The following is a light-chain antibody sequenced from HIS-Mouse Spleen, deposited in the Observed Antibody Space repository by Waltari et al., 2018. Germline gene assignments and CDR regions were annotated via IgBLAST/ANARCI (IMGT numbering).Light chain of an antibody. J-gene: IGLJ1*01. CDR3: SSYTSSSTYV. CDR1: SSDVGGYTY. Sequence: QSALTQPASVSGSPGQSITISCTGTSSDVGGYTYGPWYQQHPGKAPKLMIYDVRNRPSGVSNRFSGSKSGNTASLTISGLQAEDEADYYCSSYTSSSTYVFGTGTKLTVL. V-gene: IGLV2-14*03. CDR2: DVR.